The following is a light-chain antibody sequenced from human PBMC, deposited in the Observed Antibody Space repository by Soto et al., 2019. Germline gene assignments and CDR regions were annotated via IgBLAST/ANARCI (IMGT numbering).Light chain of an antibody. CDR2: GSS. CDR1: QSVSNNY. V-gene: IGKV3-20*01. CDR3: QQYGSSPPYT. Sequence: EVVLTQSPGTLSLSAGERATLSCRASQSVSNNYFAWYQQKPGQAPRLIIFGSSDRATGIPDRFSGSGSGTEFPLTISRPEPEDFAVYYCQQYGSSPPYTFGQGTKLEIK. J-gene: IGKJ2*01.